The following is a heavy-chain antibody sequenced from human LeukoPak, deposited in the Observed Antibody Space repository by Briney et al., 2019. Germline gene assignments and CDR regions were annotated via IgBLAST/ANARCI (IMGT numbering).Heavy chain of an antibody. Sequence: SETLSLTCAVYGGSFSGYYWSWIRQPPGKGLEWIGEINHSGSTNYNPSLKSRVTISVDTSKNQFSLKLSSVTTADTAVYYCARDLVGYYYDSSGSSYLDFWGQGTLVTVSS. D-gene: IGHD3-22*01. CDR3: ARDLVGYYYDSSGSSYLDF. CDR1: GGSFSGYY. J-gene: IGHJ4*02. CDR2: INHSGST. V-gene: IGHV4-34*01.